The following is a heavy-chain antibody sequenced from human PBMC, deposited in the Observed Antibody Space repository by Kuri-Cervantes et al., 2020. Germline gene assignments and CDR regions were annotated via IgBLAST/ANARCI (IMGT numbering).Heavy chain of an antibody. CDR2: ISWNSGSI. J-gene: IGHJ4*02. Sequence: SLKISCTASGFSLDDYAMHWVRQAPGKGLEWVSGISWNSGSIGYADSVKGRFTISRDNSKNTLYLQMNSLRSEDTAVYYCASDYNRGYSYGYFDYWGQGTLVTVSS. CDR1: GFSLDDYA. V-gene: IGHV3-9*01. CDR3: ASDYNRGYSYGYFDY. D-gene: IGHD5-18*01.